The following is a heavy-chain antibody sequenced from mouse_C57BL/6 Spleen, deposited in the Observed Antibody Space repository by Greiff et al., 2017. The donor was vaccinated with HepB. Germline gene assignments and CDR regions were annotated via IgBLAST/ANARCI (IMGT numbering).Heavy chain of an antibody. CDR3: ARDGSSYAMDY. Sequence: VKLMESGPELVKPGASVKISCKASGYAFSSSWMNWVKQRPGKGLEWIGRIYPGDGDTNYNGKFKGKATLTADKSSSTAYMQLSSLTSEDSAVYFCARDGSSYAMDYWGQGTSVTVSS. CDR2: IYPGDGDT. V-gene: IGHV1-82*01. J-gene: IGHJ4*01. CDR1: GYAFSSSW. D-gene: IGHD1-1*01.